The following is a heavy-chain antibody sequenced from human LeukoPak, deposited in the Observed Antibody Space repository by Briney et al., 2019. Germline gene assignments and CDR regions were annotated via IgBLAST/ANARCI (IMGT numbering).Heavy chain of an antibody. D-gene: IGHD6-19*01. V-gene: IGHV4-59*01. Sequence: SETLSLTCTVSGGSISSFYWSWIRQPPGKGLEWIGYVSYSGSTNYNPSLRSRLTISVDTSKNQFSLKLSSVTAADTAVYYYARAQWLVPQFDYWGQGTLVTVSS. J-gene: IGHJ4*02. CDR1: GGSISSFY. CDR2: VSYSGST. CDR3: ARAQWLVPQFDY.